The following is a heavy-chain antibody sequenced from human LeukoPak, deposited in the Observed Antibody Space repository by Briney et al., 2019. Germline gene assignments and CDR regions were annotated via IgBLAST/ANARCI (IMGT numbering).Heavy chain of an antibody. D-gene: IGHD3-10*01. V-gene: IGHV1-2*02. J-gene: IGHJ4*02. CDR3: ARDLDYGSGSFSN. CDR2: INPNSGGT. CDR1: GYAFTDFY. Sequence: ASVKVSCKASGYAFTDFYIHRVRQAPGQGLEWMGWINPNSGGTTYAQKFQGRVTMTTDTSISTAYLELNGLRSDDTAVYYCARDLDYGSGSFSNWGQGAIVTVSS.